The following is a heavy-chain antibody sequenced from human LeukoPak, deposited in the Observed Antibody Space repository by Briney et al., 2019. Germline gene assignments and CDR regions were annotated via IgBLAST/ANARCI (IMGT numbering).Heavy chain of an antibody. CDR3: ARDLGGRAGY. CDR2: SNEDGTIT. CDR1: GFSFNTYW. J-gene: IGHJ4*02. V-gene: IGHV3-74*01. Sequence: PGGSLRLSCAASGFSFNTYWMHWVRQVPGKGLVWVSRSNEDGTITNYADSVKGRFTISRDKNTLFLQMNSLRVEVTAIYYCARDLGGRAGYWGQGSLVTVSS. D-gene: IGHD1-26*01.